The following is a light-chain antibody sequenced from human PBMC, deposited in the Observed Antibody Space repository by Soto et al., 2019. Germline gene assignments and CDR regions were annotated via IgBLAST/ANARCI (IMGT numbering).Light chain of an antibody. CDR3: QQYNDSPLT. CDR2: GAS. J-gene: IGKJ3*01. Sequence: EIVLTQSPGTLSLSPGERATLSCRASQSVSSSYLAWYQQKPGQAPRLLIYGASSRATGVPDRFSGSGSGTDFTLTISRLEPEDFALYYCQQYNDSPLTFGPGTKVDIK. CDR1: QSVSSSY. V-gene: IGKV3-20*01.